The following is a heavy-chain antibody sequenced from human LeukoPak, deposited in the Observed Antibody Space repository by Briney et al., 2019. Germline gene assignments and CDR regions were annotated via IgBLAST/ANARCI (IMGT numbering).Heavy chain of an antibody. CDR2: INWNGGST. CDR3: XXXXXXXXXXIXYYYYYGMDV. CDR1: GFTFDDYG. V-gene: IGHV3-20*01. Sequence: GGSLRLSCAASGFTFDDYGMSWVRQAPGKGLEWVSGINWNGGSTGYADSVKGRLTISRDNAKNSLYLQMNSLRAEDTALYHCXXXXXXXXXXIXYYYYYGMDVWGQGTTVTVSS. J-gene: IGHJ6*02.